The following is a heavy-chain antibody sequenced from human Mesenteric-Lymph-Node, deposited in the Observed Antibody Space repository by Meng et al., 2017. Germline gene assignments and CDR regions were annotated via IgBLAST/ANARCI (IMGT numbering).Heavy chain of an antibody. V-gene: IGHV4-31*11. CDR1: GGSLSGYY. D-gene: IGHD6-19*01. CDR2: IYYDGDT. J-gene: IGHJ5*02. CDR3: ARGSSSGYFDP. Sequence: SETLSLTCAVYGGSLSGYYWTWFRQHPGKGLEWIGYIYYDGDTYYNPSLKSRVSISIDTSKNHFSLKLSSVTAADTALYCCARGSSSGYFDPWGQGTLVTVSS.